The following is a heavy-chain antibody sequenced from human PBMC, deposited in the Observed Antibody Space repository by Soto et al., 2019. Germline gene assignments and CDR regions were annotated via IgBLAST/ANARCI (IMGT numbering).Heavy chain of an antibody. CDR1: GATFSSYA. V-gene: IGHV1-69*02. D-gene: IGHD3-3*01. CDR2: ILPLTGMA. Sequence: QVQLVQSGAEVKKPGSSVKVSCKASGATFSSYAVNWVRQAPGQGLELMGRILPLTGMATLAHHFQGRVTLTADRSTSTVHMELTSLRSEDTALYYCVASGSPTRHFGNWGQGTLITVSS. J-gene: IGHJ4*01. CDR3: VASGSPTRHFGN.